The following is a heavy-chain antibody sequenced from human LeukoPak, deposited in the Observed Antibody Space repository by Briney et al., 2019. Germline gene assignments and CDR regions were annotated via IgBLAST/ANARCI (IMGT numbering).Heavy chain of an antibody. J-gene: IGHJ5*02. CDR1: GYTFTSYD. Sequence: ASVKVSCKASGYTFTSYDINWVRQATGQGLEWMGWMNPNSGNTGYAQKFQGRVPMTRNTSISTAYMELSSLRSEDTAVYYCARTPVAGTSRIDWFDPWGQGTLVTVSS. CDR2: MNPNSGNT. V-gene: IGHV1-8*01. D-gene: IGHD6-19*01. CDR3: ARTPVAGTSRIDWFDP.